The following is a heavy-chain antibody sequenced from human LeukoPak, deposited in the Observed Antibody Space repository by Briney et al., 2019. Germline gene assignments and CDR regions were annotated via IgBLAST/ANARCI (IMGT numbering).Heavy chain of an antibody. D-gene: IGHD7-27*01. V-gene: IGHV5-51*01. CDR2: IYPYDSEI. CDR1: GYIFTSYS. J-gene: IGHJ4*02. CDR3: ARPNWARRYFDY. Sequence: GESPKISCKGSGYIFTSYSIAWVRQMPGKGLEWMGVIYPYDSEIRYSPSFQGQVTISADKSISTAYLQWSSLKASDTAMYYCARPNWARRYFDYWGQGTLVTVSS.